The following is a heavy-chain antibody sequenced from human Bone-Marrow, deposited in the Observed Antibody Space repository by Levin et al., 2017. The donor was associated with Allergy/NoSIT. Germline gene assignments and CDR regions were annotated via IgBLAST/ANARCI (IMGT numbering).Heavy chain of an antibody. V-gene: IGHV5-51*01. J-gene: IGHJ6*02. CDR3: ATYSNYVHAYYYYYGMDV. D-gene: IGHD4-11*01. CDR2: IYPGDSDT. CDR1: GYSFTSYW. Sequence: GESLKISCKGSGYSFTSYWIGWVRQMPGKGLEWMGIIYPGDSDTRYSPSFQGQVTISADKSISTAYLQWSSLKASDTAMYYCATYSNYVHAYYYYYGMDVWGQGTTVTVSS.